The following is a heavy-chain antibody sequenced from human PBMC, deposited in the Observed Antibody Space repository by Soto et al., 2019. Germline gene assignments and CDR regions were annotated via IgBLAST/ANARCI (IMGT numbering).Heavy chain of an antibody. CDR1: VGSFSGYY. Sequence: SETLSLTCAVYVGSFSGYYWSWIRQPPGKGLEWIGEINHSGSTNYNPSLKSRVTISVDTSKNQFSLKLSSVTAADTAVYYCARVVRPNWFDPWGQGTLVTVSS. V-gene: IGHV4-34*01. D-gene: IGHD3-10*01. CDR3: ARVVRPNWFDP. CDR2: INHSGST. J-gene: IGHJ5*02.